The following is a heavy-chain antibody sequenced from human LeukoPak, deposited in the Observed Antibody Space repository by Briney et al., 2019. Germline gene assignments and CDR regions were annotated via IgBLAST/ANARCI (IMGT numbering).Heavy chain of an antibody. J-gene: IGHJ3*02. V-gene: IGHV4-59*08. CDR2: IYYSGST. CDR1: GGSISSYY. D-gene: IGHD3-9*01. CDR3: ARHGYDILTGSI. Sequence: SETLSLTCTVSGGSISSYYWSWIRQPPGKGLEWIGYIYYSGSTNYNPSLKSRVTISVDTSKNQFSLKLSSVTAADTAVYYCARHGYDILTGSIWGQGTMVTVSS.